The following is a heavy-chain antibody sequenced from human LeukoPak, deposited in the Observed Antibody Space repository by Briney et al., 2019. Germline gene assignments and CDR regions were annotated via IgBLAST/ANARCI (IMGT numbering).Heavy chain of an antibody. D-gene: IGHD2-2*01. V-gene: IGHV3-48*01. J-gene: IGHJ4*02. CDR1: GFTFSSYS. Sequence: GALRLSCAASGFTFSSYSMNWVRQAPGKGLEWVSYISSSSPIYYADSVKGRFTISRDNAKNSLYLQMNSLRTEDTAVYYCARHFCSSTSCSNWGQGTLVTVSS. CDR2: ISSSSPI. CDR3: ARHFCSSTSCSN.